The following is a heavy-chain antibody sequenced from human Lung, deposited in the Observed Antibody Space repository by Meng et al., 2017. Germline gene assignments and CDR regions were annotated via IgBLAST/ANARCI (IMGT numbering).Heavy chain of an antibody. J-gene: IGHJ5*02. D-gene: IGHD2/OR15-2a*01. V-gene: IGHV7-4-1*02. Sequence: VQLVQSGSELNKPGASVKVSCKASGYTFTTYTINWVRQAHGRGLEWMGWISTNTGNPTYAQGCTGRFVFSLDTSVSTAYLQISSLEAADTAVYYCARGGDFDPWGQGTLVTVSS. CDR3: ARGGDFDP. CDR2: ISTNTGNP. CDR1: GYTFTTYT.